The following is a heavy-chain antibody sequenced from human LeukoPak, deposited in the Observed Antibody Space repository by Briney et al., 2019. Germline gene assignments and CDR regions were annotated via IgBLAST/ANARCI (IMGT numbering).Heavy chain of an antibody. CDR3: AKDMDYDDVSGYYWGFDY. CDR1: GFTFNNYG. V-gene: IGHV3-30*02. D-gene: IGHD3-22*01. J-gene: IGHJ4*02. CDR2: IRNDGNKK. Sequence: GGCLRLSCAASGFTFNNYGIHWVRQAPGKGLEWVAFIRNDGNKKYYTDSVKGRFTISRDNSKNTLYLQMNSLRAEDTAVYYCAKDMDYDDVSGYYWGFDYWGQGTLVTVSS.